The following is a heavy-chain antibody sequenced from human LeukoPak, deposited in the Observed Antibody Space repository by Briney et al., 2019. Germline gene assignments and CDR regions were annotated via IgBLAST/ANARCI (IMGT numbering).Heavy chain of an antibody. CDR3: ATYQRHNWNY. CDR2: INHGGST. D-gene: IGHD1-20*01. J-gene: IGHJ4*02. Sequence: PSETLSLTCAVYGGSFRGYYWSWIRQPPGKGLEWIGEINHGGSTNYNPSLKSRVTISVDTSKNQFSLKLSSVTAADTAVYYCATYQRHNWNYWGQGTLVTVSS. V-gene: IGHV4-34*01. CDR1: GGSFRGYY.